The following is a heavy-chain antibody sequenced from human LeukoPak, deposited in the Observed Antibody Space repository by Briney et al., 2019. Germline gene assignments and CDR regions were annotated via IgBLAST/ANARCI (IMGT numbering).Heavy chain of an antibody. Sequence: ASVKVSCKASGYTFTSYDINWVRQATGQGLEWMRWMNPNSDNKAYAQKFQGRVTITRNTSISTAYMELSSLRSEDTAVYYCARGAYYDILTGYDYWGQGTLVTVSS. V-gene: IGHV1-8*03. J-gene: IGHJ4*02. CDR1: GYTFTSYD. CDR3: ARGAYYDILTGYDY. D-gene: IGHD3-9*01. CDR2: MNPNSDNK.